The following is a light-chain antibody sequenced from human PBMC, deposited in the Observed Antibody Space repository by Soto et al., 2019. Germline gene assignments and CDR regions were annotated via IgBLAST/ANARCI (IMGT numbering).Light chain of an antibody. CDR1: STDVGSSNY. CDR3: SSHTSSGTYV. Sequence: QSVLTQPASVSGSPGQSIAISCTGTSTDVGSSNYVSWYQQHPGKAPKLMIFDVNNRPSGVSDRFSGSKSGNTASLTISGLQAEDEADYYCSSHTSSGTYVFGPGTKLTVL. J-gene: IGLJ1*01. CDR2: DVN. V-gene: IGLV2-14*01.